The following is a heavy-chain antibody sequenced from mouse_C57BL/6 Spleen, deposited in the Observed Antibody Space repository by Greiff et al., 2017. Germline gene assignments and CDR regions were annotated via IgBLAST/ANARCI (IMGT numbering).Heavy chain of an antibody. Sequence: QVQLQQSGAELAKPGASVKLSCKASGYTFTSYWMHWVKQRPGQGLEWIGYINPSSGYTNYNEKFKGKATLTADKSSSTAYMQFSSLTSEDSAIYYCARKNYGSTAHYFDYWGQGTTLTVSS. CDR1: GYTFTSYW. V-gene: IGHV1-7*01. CDR3: ARKNYGSTAHYFDY. J-gene: IGHJ2*01. CDR2: INPSSGYT. D-gene: IGHD1-1*01.